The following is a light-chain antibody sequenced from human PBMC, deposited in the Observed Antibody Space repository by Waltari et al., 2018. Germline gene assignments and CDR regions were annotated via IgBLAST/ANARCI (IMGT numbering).Light chain of an antibody. CDR1: PSIRSH. CDR2: AAS. CDR3: QQSYSLPYT. V-gene: IGKV1-39*01. Sequence: IRLTQSPAPLSASVGDRLTITCRASPSIRSHLNWYQQQPGRAPKLLMFAASTLKSGVPSRFSGSGSGTDFTLTISSVQPEDFATYFCQQSYSLPYTFGQGTKLEIK. J-gene: IGKJ2*01.